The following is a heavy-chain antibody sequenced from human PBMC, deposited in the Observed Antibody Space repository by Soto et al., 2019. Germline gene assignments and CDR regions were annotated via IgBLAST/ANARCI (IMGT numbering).Heavy chain of an antibody. CDR2: IYYSGST. V-gene: IGHV4-31*03. CDR3: TRGHGAHSSTWQWFDP. Sequence: QVQLQESGPGLVKPSQTLSLTCTVSGGSISSGGYYWSWIRQHPGKGLEWIGYIYYSGSTYYNPSLKSRVTISVDTSKNQFSLKLSSVTAADTAVYYCTRGHGAHSSTWQWFDPWGQGTLVTVSS. D-gene: IGHD5-18*01. CDR1: GGSISSGGYY. J-gene: IGHJ5*02.